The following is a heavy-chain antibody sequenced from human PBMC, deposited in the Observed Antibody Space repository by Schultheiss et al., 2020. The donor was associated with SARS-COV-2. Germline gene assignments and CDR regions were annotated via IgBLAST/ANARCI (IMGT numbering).Heavy chain of an antibody. CDR2: ISYDGNNI. J-gene: IGHJ4*02. CDR3: ARGSPLSSWYIH. CDR1: GFTFSSYT. D-gene: IGHD6-13*01. Sequence: GGSLRLSCAASGFTFSSYTMHWVRQAPGKGLEWVAVISYDGNNIYSADSVKGRFTISRDNAKNSLYLQMNSLRAEDTAVYYCARGSPLSSWYIHWGQGTLVTVSS. V-gene: IGHV3-30*07.